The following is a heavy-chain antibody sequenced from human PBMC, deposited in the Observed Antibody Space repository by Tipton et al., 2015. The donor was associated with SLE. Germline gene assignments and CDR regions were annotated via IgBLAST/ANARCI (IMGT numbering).Heavy chain of an antibody. CDR2: IFTSGNT. Sequence: TLSLTCTVSGGSLSGDTYYWSWIRQPAGEGLEWIGRIFTSGNTNYNPSLKSRVTISVDTSKNQFSLELSSVTAADTAVYYCARWVPLTGINVWGQGATVTVSS. J-gene: IGHJ6*02. CDR1: GGSLSGDTYY. D-gene: IGHD2-2*01. V-gene: IGHV4-61*02. CDR3: ARWVPLTGINV.